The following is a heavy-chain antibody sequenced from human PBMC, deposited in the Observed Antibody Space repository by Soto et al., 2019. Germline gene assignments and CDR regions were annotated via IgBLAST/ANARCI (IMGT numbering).Heavy chain of an antibody. CDR2: MSYDGSNK. J-gene: IGHJ4*02. CDR1: GFTFSSFA. V-gene: IGHV3-30-3*02. Sequence: PGGSLRLSCAASGFTFSSFAMHWVRQAPGKGLEWVAVMSYDGSNKYYADSVKGRFTISRDNSKNTVYLQMNSLRAEDTAVYYCAKRGMTTVTPFDYWGQGTLVTVSS. CDR3: AKRGMTTVTPFDY. D-gene: IGHD4-4*01.